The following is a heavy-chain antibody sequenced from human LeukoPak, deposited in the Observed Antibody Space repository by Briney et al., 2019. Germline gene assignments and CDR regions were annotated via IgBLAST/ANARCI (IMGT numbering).Heavy chain of an antibody. CDR2: IRNRIHGRTS. D-gene: IGHD4-17*01. V-gene: IGHV3-49*04. CDR3: ARGGVNDHGDGQYFEH. CDR1: GFTFGDYA. J-gene: IGHJ1*01. Sequence: GGSLRLSPTRFGFTFGDYAISCVRQAPGKGLERVGFIRNRIHGRTSVYAASVEGRFTISRDDSESVAYLQMNSLKTEDTAVYFCARGGVNDHGDGQYFEHWGQGTLVTVSS.